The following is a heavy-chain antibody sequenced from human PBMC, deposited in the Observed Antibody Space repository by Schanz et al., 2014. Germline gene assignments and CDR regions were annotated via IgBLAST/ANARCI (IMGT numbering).Heavy chain of an antibody. CDR1: GFSFGTYA. CDR2: INSVGSNT. V-gene: IGHV3-74*02. Sequence: EVHLLESGGGLVQPGGSLRLSCAASGFSFGTYAMSWVRQAPGKGLVWVARINSVGSNTDYADSVTGRFTISRDNAKNTLYLQMNTLRAEDTAVYYCARKMKLGVYGGKGHDSLDIWGQGTRVTVSS. J-gene: IGHJ3*02. CDR3: ARKMKLGVYGGKGHDSLDI. D-gene: IGHD4-17*01.